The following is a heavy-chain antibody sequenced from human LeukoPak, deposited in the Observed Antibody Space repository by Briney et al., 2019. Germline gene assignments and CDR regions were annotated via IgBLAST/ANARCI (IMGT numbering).Heavy chain of an antibody. CDR2: INHSGST. CDR1: GGSFSGYY. CDR3: ARGPYSYDSSGAFDI. J-gene: IGHJ3*02. Sequence: SEPLSLTCAVYGGSFSGYYWSWIRQPPGKGREWIGEINHSGSTNYNPSLKSRVTISVDTSKNQFSLKLSSVTAADTAVYFCARGPYSYDSSGAFDIWGQGKMVNVSS. V-gene: IGHV4-34*01. D-gene: IGHD3-22*01.